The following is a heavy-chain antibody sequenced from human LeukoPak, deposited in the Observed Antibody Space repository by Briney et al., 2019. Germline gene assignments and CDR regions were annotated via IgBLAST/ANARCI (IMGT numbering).Heavy chain of an antibody. CDR3: AKGYSYSDY. J-gene: IGHJ4*02. CDR1: GFTFGDQA. D-gene: IGHD5-18*01. Sequence: PGRSLRLSCSASGFTFGDQAMTWFRQAPGKGLEWIGFIRSSPYGATTGSAASVKGRFTISRDDSKSIAYLQMNTLKTEDTAVCYCAKGYSYSDYWGQGTLVTVSS. CDR2: IRSSPYGATT. V-gene: IGHV3-49*03.